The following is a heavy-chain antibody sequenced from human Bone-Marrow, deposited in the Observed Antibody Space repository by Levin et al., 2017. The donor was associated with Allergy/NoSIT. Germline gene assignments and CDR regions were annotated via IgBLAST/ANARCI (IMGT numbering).Heavy chain of an antibody. V-gene: IGHV3-23*01. CDR1: GFISGYFA. Sequence: QAGGSLRLSCAASGFISGYFAMSWVRHIPGKGLEWVSSIVGSGSETYYADSVRGRFTISRDTSKNTVHLQMNNLRADDTALYYCAKMEQQLVQGAVDHWGQGTLVTFSS. CDR2: IVGSGSET. CDR3: AKMEQQLVQGAVDH. D-gene: IGHD6-13*01. J-gene: IGHJ1*01.